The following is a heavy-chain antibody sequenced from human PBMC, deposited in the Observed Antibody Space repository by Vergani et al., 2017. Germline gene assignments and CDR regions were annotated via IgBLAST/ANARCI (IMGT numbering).Heavy chain of an antibody. CDR2: IYHRGNS. D-gene: IGHD4-11*01. CDR1: GYSISSGYY. Sequence: QVQLQESGPGLVKPSETLSLTCAVSGYSISSGYYWGWIRQPPGKGLEWIGSIYHRGNSYYNPSLKSQVTISVDTSTNQFSLKMNSVTAADTAVYYCARSCNYRYYYYFYMDVWGKGTTVTVSS. V-gene: IGHV4-38-2*01. J-gene: IGHJ6*03. CDR3: ARSCNYRYYYYFYMDV.